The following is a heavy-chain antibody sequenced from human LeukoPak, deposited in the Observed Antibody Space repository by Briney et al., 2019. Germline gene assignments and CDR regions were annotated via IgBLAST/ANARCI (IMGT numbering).Heavy chain of an antibody. CDR2: ISAYNGNT. Sequence: GASVKVSCKASGYTFTSYGISWVRQAPGQGLEWMGWISAYNGNTNYAQKLQGRVTMTTDTSTCTAYMELRSLRSDDTAVYYCARTPWVGYCSSTSCPEYNWFDPWGQGTLVTVSS. CDR3: ARTPWVGYCSSTSCPEYNWFDP. V-gene: IGHV1-18*04. J-gene: IGHJ5*02. D-gene: IGHD2-2*01. CDR1: GYTFTSYG.